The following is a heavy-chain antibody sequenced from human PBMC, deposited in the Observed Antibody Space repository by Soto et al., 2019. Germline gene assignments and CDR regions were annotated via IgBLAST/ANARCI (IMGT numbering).Heavy chain of an antibody. CDR1: GFTFSSYG. V-gene: IGHV3-30*18. CDR3: AKDRGPPLDGYYYYGMDV. J-gene: IGHJ6*02. CDR2: ISYDGSNK. Sequence: GGSLRLSCAASGFTFSSYGMHWVRQAPGKGLEWVAVISYDGSNKYYADSVKGRFTISRDNSKNTLYLQMNSLRAEDTAVYYCAKDRGPPLDGYYYYGMDVWGQGTTVTVSS.